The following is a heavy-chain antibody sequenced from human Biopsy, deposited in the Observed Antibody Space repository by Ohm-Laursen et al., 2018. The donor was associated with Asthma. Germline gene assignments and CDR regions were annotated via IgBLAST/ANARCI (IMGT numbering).Heavy chain of an antibody. CDR2: MYYGETT. J-gene: IGHJ4*02. CDR3: ARHDHRWDTYADF. CDR1: SGSGGYMRSGNYY. Sequence: SETLSLTCSLSSGSGGYMRSGNYYWGWIRQPPGKGLEWIGSMYYGETTYYSPSLKSRVTISVDTSKNRFSLILSSVTAADTAVYYCARHDHRWDTYADFWGQGTLVTVSS. V-gene: IGHV4-39*01. D-gene: IGHD2-2*01.